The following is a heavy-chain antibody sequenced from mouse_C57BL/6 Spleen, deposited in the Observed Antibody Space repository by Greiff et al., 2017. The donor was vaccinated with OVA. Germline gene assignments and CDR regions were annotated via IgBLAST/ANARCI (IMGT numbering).Heavy chain of an antibody. V-gene: IGHV1-39*01. Sequence: VQLKESGPELVKPGASVKISCKASGYSFTDYNMNWVKQSNGKSLEWIGVINPNYGTTSYNQKFKGKATLTVDQSSSTAYMQLNSLTSEDSAVYYCAKGLYGSTPKGYFDVWGTGTTVTVSS. CDR3: AKGLYGSTPKGYFDV. CDR1: GYSFTDYN. D-gene: IGHD1-1*01. J-gene: IGHJ1*03. CDR2: INPNYGTT.